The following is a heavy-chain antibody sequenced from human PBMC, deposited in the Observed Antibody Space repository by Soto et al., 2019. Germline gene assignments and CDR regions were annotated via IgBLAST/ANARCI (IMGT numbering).Heavy chain of an antibody. CDR2: INPFDGSR. CDR3: SRVDPGETSPFDH. V-gene: IGHV1-46*03. D-gene: IGHD3-10*01. Sequence: GASVKVSCKASGYIFTSYYIHCVRQAPGQGLEWMGWINPFDGSRMFAQSFQGRVTMTRDTSTSTVYMEVSSLRSEDTAVYYCSRVDPGETSPFDHWGQGTLVTVSS. J-gene: IGHJ4*02. CDR1: GYIFTSYY.